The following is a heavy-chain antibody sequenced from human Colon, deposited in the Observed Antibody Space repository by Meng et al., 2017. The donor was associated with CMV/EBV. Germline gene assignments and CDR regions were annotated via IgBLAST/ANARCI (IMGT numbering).Heavy chain of an antibody. Sequence: ASVKVSCKASGYTFTGYYIHWVRQAPGQGLEWMGWINPNTDGTNFAQQFRGRLTMTRDTSINTAYMELISLRSDDTAVYYCARTVVPTAIEYYYYYGLDVWGQGTSVTVSS. V-gene: IGHV1-2*02. CDR1: GYTFTGYY. CDR3: ARTVVPTAIEYYYYYGLDV. CDR2: INPNTDGT. J-gene: IGHJ6*02. D-gene: IGHD2-21*02.